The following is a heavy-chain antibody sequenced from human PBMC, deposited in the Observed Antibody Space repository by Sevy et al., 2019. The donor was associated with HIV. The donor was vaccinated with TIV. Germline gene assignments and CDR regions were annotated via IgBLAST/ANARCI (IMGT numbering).Heavy chain of an antibody. CDR2: LSFGCGEI. V-gene: IGHV3-23*01. CDR1: GFTFSKYS. J-gene: IGHJ4*02. Sequence: GGSLRLSCAASGFTFSKYSESWVRQPPGKGLEWVSTLSFGCGEINYADSVKGRFTISRDNSKSSVYLQMNNLRPEDTAVYYCAREGCTKPHDYWGQGTLVTVSS. CDR3: AREGCTKPHDY. D-gene: IGHD2-8*01.